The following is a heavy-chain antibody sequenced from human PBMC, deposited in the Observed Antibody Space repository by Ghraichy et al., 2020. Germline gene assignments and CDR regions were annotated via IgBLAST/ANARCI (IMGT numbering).Heavy chain of an antibody. CDR1: GFTFSSYE. Sequence: GGSLRLSCAASGFTFSSYEMNWVRQAPGKGLEWVSYISSYGSTIYYADSLKGRFTISRDNAKNSLYLQMNSLRAEDTAVYYCARTSGWYSDYWGQGTLVTVSS. CDR3: ARTSGWYSDY. J-gene: IGHJ4*02. D-gene: IGHD6-19*01. CDR2: ISSYGSTI. V-gene: IGHV3-48*03.